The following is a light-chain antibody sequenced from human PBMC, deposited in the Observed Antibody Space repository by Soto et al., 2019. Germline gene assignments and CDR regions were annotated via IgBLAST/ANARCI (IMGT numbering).Light chain of an antibody. Sequence: EIVLTQSPATLSVSTGERATLSCRASQSISTLLAWYQQKPGQAPRLLIYSASTRATGIPARFSGSGSGTQFTLTISSLQSEDFAVYYCQQHNNWPLTFGGGTKVDIK. CDR1: QSISTL. CDR2: SAS. J-gene: IGKJ4*01. V-gene: IGKV3-15*01. CDR3: QQHNNWPLT.